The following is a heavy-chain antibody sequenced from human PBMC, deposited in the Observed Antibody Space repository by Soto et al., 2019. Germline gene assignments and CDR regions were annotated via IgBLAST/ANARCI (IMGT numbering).Heavy chain of an antibody. CDR1: GYTFTTYG. Sequence: QVQLVQTGAEVKKPGASVKVSCKASGYTFTTYGISWVRQAPGQGLEWMGWISAYSGNTNYAQKLQGRVTMTTDTSTSAADMELRSLRSDDTAMYYCARVVAVAGTRHFDYWGQGTLVTVSS. CDR3: ARVVAVAGTRHFDY. CDR2: ISAYSGNT. D-gene: IGHD6-19*01. J-gene: IGHJ4*02. V-gene: IGHV1-18*01.